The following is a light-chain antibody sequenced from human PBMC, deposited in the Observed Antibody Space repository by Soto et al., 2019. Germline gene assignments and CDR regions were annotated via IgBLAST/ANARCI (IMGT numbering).Light chain of an antibody. V-gene: IGKV1-5*03. CDR1: QSISSW. CDR2: KAS. Sequence: DIQMTQSPSTLSASVGDRVTITCRASQSISSWLAWYQQKPGKAPKLLIYKASSLESGVPSRFSGSGSGTEFTLTISSLQPDDFAAYYCHKYNSPPTFGQGTKVEIK. J-gene: IGKJ1*01. CDR3: HKYNSPPT.